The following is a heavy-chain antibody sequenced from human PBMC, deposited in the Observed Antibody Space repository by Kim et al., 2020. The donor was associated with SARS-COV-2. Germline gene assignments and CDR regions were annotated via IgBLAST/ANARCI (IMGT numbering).Heavy chain of an antibody. V-gene: IGHV2-70*01. D-gene: IGHD5-18*01. Sequence: SGPTLVNPTQTLTLTCTFSGFSLSTSGMCVSWIRQPPGKALEWLALIDWDDDKYYSTSLKTRLTISKDTSKNQVVLTMTNMDPVDTATYYCARILGRGYSYGYRNYYYYYGMDVWGQGTTVTVSS. J-gene: IGHJ6*02. CDR1: GFSLSTSGMC. CDR2: IDWDDDK. CDR3: ARILGRGYSYGYRNYYYYYGMDV.